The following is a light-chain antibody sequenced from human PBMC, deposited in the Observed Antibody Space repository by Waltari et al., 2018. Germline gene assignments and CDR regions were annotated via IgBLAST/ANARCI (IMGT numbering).Light chain of an antibody. CDR2: KVS. J-gene: IGKJ1*01. CDR3: MQGTHWPWT. Sequence: DVVMTQSPLSLPVTLGQPASISCRSSQSLGHSDGKTCLNWFHQRPGQSPRRLIYKVSNRDSGVPDRFSGSGSGTDFTLRISRVEAEDVGVYYCMQGTHWPWTFGQGTKVEIK. CDR1: QSLGHSDGKTC. V-gene: IGKV2-30*02.